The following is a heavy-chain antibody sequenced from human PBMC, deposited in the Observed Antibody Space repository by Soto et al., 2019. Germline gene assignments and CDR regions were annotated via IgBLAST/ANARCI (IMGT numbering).Heavy chain of an antibody. Sequence: SETVSLTCTVSGGSVSSGSYYWSWIRQPPGKGLEWIGYIYYSGSTNYNPSLKSRVTISVDTSKNQFSLKLSSVTAADTAVYYCARESGGRQSIDYWGQGTLVTVSS. V-gene: IGHV4-61*01. CDR2: IYYSGST. CDR3: ARESGGRQSIDY. J-gene: IGHJ4*02. D-gene: IGHD2-15*01. CDR1: GGSVSSGSYY.